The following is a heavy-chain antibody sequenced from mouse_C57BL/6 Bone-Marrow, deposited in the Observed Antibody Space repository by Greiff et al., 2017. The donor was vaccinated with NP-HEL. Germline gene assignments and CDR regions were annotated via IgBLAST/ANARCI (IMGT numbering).Heavy chain of an antibody. CDR1: GFTFSSYG. Sequence: DVKLVESGGDLVKPGGSLKLSCAASGFTFSSYGMSWVRQTPDKRLEWVATISSGGSYTYYPDSVKGRFTISRDNAKNTLYLQMSSLKSEDTAMYYCARRLYDYDWFAYWGQGTLVTVSA. CDR2: ISSGGSYT. J-gene: IGHJ3*01. D-gene: IGHD2-4*01. V-gene: IGHV5-6*02. CDR3: ARRLYDYDWFAY.